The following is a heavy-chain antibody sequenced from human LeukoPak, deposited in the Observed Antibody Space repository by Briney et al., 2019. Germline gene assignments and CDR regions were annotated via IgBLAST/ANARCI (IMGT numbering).Heavy chain of an antibody. CDR2: INPNSGGT. V-gene: IGHV1-2*06. Sequence: ASVKVSCKASGYTFTGYYMHWVRQAPGQGLEWMGRINPNSGGTNYAQKFQGRVTMTRDTSISTAYMELSRLRSDDTAVYYCARGPMVRGVNLAEWFDTWGQGTLVTVSS. CDR3: ARGPMVRGVNLAEWFDT. J-gene: IGHJ5*02. D-gene: IGHD3-10*01. CDR1: GYTFTGYY.